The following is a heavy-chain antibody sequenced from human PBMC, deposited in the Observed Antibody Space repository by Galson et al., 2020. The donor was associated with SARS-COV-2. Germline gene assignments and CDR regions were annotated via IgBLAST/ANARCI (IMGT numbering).Heavy chain of an antibody. Sequence: GESLKISCAASGFTFDDYGMNWVRQAPGKGLEWVSGINWNGGSTGYADSVKGRFTISRDNAKNSLYLQMNSLRAEDTALYYCASLLSRFGEWDGNWFDPWGQGTLVTVSS. V-gene: IGHV3-20*04. CDR1: GFTFDDYG. J-gene: IGHJ5*02. CDR2: INWNGGST. CDR3: ASLLSRFGEWDGNWFDP. D-gene: IGHD3-10*01.